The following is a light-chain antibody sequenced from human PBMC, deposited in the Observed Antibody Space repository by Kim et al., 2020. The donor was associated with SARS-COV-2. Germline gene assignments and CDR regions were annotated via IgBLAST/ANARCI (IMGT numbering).Light chain of an antibody. CDR2: DAS. CDR3: QQYDDWPPWT. Sequence: EIVMTQSPGTLSVSPGERATLSCRASQSVGRNVAWYQQKPGQAPRLLIYDASTRATGIPARFSVSGSGTEFTLTISSLQSEDLAVYCCQQYDDWPPWTFGQGTKVDIK. J-gene: IGKJ1*01. V-gene: IGKV3-15*01. CDR1: QSVGRN.